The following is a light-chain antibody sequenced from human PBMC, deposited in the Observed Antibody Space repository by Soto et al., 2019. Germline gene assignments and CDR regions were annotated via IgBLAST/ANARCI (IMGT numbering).Light chain of an antibody. Sequence: EIVLTQSPATLSLSPGERATLSCRASQSVSSYLAWYQQKPGQAPRLLIYDASNRATGIPARFSGSGSGTDFTLTISSLDPEDCAVYYCQHRSNCPLTFGGGTKVEIK. CDR1: QSVSSY. CDR3: QHRSNCPLT. J-gene: IGKJ4*01. CDR2: DAS. V-gene: IGKV3-11*01.